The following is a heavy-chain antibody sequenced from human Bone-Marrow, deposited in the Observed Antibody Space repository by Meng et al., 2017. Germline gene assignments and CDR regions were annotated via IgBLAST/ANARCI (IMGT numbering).Heavy chain of an antibody. CDR3: ARSYYYYDSSYFDY. Sequence: SVKVSCKASGGTFSSYAISWVRQAPGQGLEWMGGIIPIFGTANHAQKFQGRVTITADKSTSTAYMELSSLRSEDTAVYYCARSYYYYDSSYFDYWGQGTLVTVSS. V-gene: IGHV1-69*06. J-gene: IGHJ4*02. CDR1: GGTFSSYA. CDR2: IIPIFGTA. D-gene: IGHD3-22*01.